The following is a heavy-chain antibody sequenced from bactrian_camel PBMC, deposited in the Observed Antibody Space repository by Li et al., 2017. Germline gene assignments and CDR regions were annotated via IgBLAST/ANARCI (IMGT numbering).Heavy chain of an antibody. D-gene: IGHD1*01. V-gene: IGHV3-3*01. CDR1: GYAYSDGYC. J-gene: IGHJ6*01. CDR3: AAKETGVAEGHGETVSSGRWRRRTSRSGCTLHSDFGY. CDR2: MYSGESST. Sequence: HVQLVESGGGSVQAGGSLRLSCVVSGYAYSDGYCLGWFRQAPEKEREGVAQMYSGESSTYYADSVKGRFTISKDKGKDTVYLQMNNLTPEDTARYYCAAKETGVAEGHGETVSSGRWRRRTSRSGCTLHSDFGYWGQGTQVT.